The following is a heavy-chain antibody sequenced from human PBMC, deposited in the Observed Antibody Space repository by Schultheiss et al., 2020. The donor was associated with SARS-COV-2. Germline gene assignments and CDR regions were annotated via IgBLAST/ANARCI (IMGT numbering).Heavy chain of an antibody. CDR1: GYTFGFYD. CDR3: ATGGLTLSPPSDN. Sequence: ASVKVSCRASGYTFGFYDIYWVRQATGQGLEWVGRMNPNSGHTEYAQKFQGRVTISRTTSISTAYMELSGLRSDDTAVYYCATGGLTLSPPSDNWGQGTLVTVSS. D-gene: IGHD3-22*01. J-gene: IGHJ4*02. CDR2: MNPNSGHT. V-gene: IGHV1-8*03.